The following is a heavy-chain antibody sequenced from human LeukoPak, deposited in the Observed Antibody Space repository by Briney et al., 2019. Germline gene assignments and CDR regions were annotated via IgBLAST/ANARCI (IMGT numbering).Heavy chain of an antibody. CDR2: IKQDGSQT. D-gene: IGHD3-3*01. CDR3: ARDRNDFWSGYLDY. V-gene: IGHV3-7*01. CDR1: GFTFSSFW. J-gene: IGHJ4*02. Sequence: GGSLRLSCAASGFTFSSFWMSWVRQAPGKGLEWVADIKQDGSQTYYVDSVKGRFTIFRDNAKNSLYLQMNSLRAEDTAVYYCARDRNDFWSGYLDYWGQGTLVTVSS.